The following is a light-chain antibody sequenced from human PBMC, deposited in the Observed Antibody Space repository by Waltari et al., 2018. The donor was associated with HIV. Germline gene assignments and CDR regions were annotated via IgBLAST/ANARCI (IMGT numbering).Light chain of an antibody. CDR1: SSNIGDNY. CDR3: GTWDSSLSAGL. Sequence: QSVLTQPPSVSAAPGQQVTIPCSGSSSNIGDNYASWYQQLPGTAPKLLIYDNNKRPSGIPDRFSASKSGTSATLGITGLQTGDEADYYCGTWDSSLSAGLFGGGTKLTVL. V-gene: IGLV1-51*01. J-gene: IGLJ2*01. CDR2: DNN.